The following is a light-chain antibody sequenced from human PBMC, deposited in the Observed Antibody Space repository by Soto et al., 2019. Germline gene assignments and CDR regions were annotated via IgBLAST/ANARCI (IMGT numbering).Light chain of an antibody. CDR2: GAS. CDR3: QQYNNCPYT. J-gene: IGKJ2*01. V-gene: IGKV3-15*01. CDR1: QSVSSN. Sequence: EIVMTQSPATLSVYPGERATLSCRASQSVSSNLAWSQQKPGQAPRLLIYGASTRATGIPARFSGSGSGTEFTLTISSLQSEDFAVYYCQQYNNCPYTFGQGTKLEIK.